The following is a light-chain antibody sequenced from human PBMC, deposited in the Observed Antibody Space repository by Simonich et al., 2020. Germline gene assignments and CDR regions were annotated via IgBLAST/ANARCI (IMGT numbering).Light chain of an antibody. CDR3: SSYTSSSIVV. Sequence: QSALTQPASVSGSPGQSITISCTGTSSDVGGYNYVSWYQQHPGKAPKLMIYDVSKRPSGGSNRFSGSKSGNTASLTISGLQAEDEADYYCSSYTSSSIVVFGGGTKLTVL. CDR1: SSDVGGYNY. J-gene: IGLJ2*01. CDR2: DVS. V-gene: IGLV2-14*01.